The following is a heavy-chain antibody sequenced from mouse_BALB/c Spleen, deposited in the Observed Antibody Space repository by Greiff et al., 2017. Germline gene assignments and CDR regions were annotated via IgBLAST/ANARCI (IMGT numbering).Heavy chain of an antibody. CDR1: GFTFSSYA. J-gene: IGHJ2*01. V-gene: IGHV5-6-5*01. D-gene: IGHD4-1*01. Sequence: VQLVESGGGLVKPGGSLKLSCAASGFTFSSYAMSWVRQTPEKRLEWVASISSGGSTYYPDSVKGRFTISRDNARNILYLQMSSLRSEDTAMYYCARGRTGTGLDYWGQGTTLTVSS. CDR2: ISSGGST. CDR3: ARGRTGTGLDY.